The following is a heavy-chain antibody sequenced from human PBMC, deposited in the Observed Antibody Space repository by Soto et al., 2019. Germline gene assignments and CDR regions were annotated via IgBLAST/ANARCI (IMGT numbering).Heavy chain of an antibody. V-gene: IGHV6-1*01. Sequence: PSQTLSLTWAISGDSVTSSSVTLNWIKQSPSRGLEWLGRTYYMSKLYNEYAESVKSPITISPCISKNQSSLHLNPVTPEDTAVYYCVRLIGNSWLDFWGQGGLVTVSP. J-gene: IGHJ5*01. CDR3: VRLIGNSWLDF. CDR1: GDSVTSSSVT. D-gene: IGHD1-26*01. CDR2: TYYMSKLYN.